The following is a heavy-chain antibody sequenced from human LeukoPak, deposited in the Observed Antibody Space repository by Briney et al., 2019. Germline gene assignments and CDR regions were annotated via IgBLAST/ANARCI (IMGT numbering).Heavy chain of an antibody. CDR3: ATAGHIYCGGDCYSHYFDY. D-gene: IGHD2-21*02. Sequence: QSGGSLRLSCAASGFTFSSYGMHWVRQAPGKWLEWVAVISYDGGNKYYADSVKGRFTISRDNSKNTLYLQMNSLRAEDTAVYYCATAGHIYCGGDCYSHYFDYWGQGTLVTVSS. V-gene: IGHV3-30*03. J-gene: IGHJ4*02. CDR1: GFTFSSYG. CDR2: ISYDGGNK.